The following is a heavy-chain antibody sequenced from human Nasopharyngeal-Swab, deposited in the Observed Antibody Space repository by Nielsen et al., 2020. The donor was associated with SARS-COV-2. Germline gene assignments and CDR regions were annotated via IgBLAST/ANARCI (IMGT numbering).Heavy chain of an antibody. CDR1: GGTFSSYA. D-gene: IGHD6-19*01. J-gene: IGHJ4*02. Sequence: VKVSCKASGGTFSSYAISWVRQAPGQGLEWMGGIIPIFGTANYAQKFQGRVTMTRDTSTSTVYMELSSLRSEDTAVYYCATYSGIAVAGTLGDWGQGTLVTVSS. V-gene: IGHV1-69*05. CDR3: ATYSGIAVAGTLGD. CDR2: IIPIFGTA.